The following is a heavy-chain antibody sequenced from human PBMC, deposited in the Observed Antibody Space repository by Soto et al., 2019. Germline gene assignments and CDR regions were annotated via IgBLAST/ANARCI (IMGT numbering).Heavy chain of an antibody. J-gene: IGHJ4*02. D-gene: IGHD3-10*01. Sequence: GGSLRLSCAASGFTFSSYWMSWVRQAPGKGLEWVANIKQDGTEKYYVDSVKGRFTIYRDNDKNSLYLHMNSLRAEDTAMYYCARDLRRWFGEQHFDYWGQGTLVTVSS. CDR3: ARDLRRWFGEQHFDY. CDR1: GFTFSSYW. CDR2: IKQDGTEK. V-gene: IGHV3-7*01.